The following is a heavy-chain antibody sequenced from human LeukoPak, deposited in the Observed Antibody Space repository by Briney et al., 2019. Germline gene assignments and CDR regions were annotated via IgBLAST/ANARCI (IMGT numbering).Heavy chain of an antibody. CDR1: GFTFSSYA. J-gene: IGHJ4*02. V-gene: IGHV3-23*01. CDR2: ISGSGGST. D-gene: IGHD3-3*01. CDR3: AKTYDFWSGYPEDY. Sequence: PGGSLRLSCAASGFTFSSYAMSWVRQAPGKGLEWVSAISGSGGSTYYADSAKGRFTISRDNSKNTLYLQMNSLRAEDTAVYYCAKTYDFWSGYPEDYWGQGTLVTVSS.